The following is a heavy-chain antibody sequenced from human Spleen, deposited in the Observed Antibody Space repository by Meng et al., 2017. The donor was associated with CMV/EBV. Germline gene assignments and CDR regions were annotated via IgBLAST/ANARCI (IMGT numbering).Heavy chain of an antibody. J-gene: IGHJ4*02. CDR1: GFTFSSYS. CDR3: ARDYSVTGWPPDY. D-gene: IGHD6-19*01. V-gene: IGHV3-30*03. CDR2: ISYDGSNE. Sequence: GGSLRLSCAAPGFTFSSYSMHWVRQAPGKGLEWVTFISYDGSNEYYADSVKGRFTTSKDNSKNTLYLQMNSLRAEDTAVYYCARDYSVTGWPPDYWGQGTLVTVSS.